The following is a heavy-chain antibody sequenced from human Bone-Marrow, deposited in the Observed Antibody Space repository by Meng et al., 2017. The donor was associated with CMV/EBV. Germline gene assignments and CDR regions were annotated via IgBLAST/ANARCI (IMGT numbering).Heavy chain of an antibody. D-gene: IGHD2-2*01. CDR1: GYTFTGYY. V-gene: IGHV1-2*02. CDR3: ARDGIHCSSTSCYWARYYYYYGMDV. J-gene: IGHJ6*01. CDR2: INPNSGGT. Sequence: ASVKVSCKASGYTFTGYYMHWVRQAPGQGLEWMGWINPNSGGTNYAQKFQGRVTMTRDTSISTAYMELSRLRSDDTAVYYCARDGIHCSSTSCYWARYYYYYGMDVWGQGPTVTGSS.